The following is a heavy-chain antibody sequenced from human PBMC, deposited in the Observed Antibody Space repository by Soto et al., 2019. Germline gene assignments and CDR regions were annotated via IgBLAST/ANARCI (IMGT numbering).Heavy chain of an antibody. CDR3: AREVVVAATLYYYYGMDV. D-gene: IGHD2-15*01. CDR2: ISAYNGNT. CDR1: GYTFTSYG. Sequence: GASVKVSCKASGYTFTSYGISWVRQAPGQGLECMGWISAYNGNTNYAQKLQGRVTMTTDTSTSTAYMELRSLRSDDTAVYYCAREVVVAATLYYYYGMDVWGQGTTVTVAS. J-gene: IGHJ6*02. V-gene: IGHV1-18*04.